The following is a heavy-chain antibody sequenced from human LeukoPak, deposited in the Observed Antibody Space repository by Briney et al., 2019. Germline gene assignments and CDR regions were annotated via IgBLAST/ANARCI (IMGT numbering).Heavy chain of an antibody. D-gene: IGHD2-15*01. CDR1: GFTFSSYG. Sequence: GGSLRLSCAASGFTFSSYGMHWVRQAPGKGLEWVAAIWYNGSIQYYADSVKGRFTISRDNSKNTLYLQMDSLRAEDTAVYYCARAGYCSGGSCYGSDYWGQGTLVSVSS. CDR3: ARAGYCSGGSCYGSDY. V-gene: IGHV3-33*01. CDR2: IWYNGSIQ. J-gene: IGHJ4*02.